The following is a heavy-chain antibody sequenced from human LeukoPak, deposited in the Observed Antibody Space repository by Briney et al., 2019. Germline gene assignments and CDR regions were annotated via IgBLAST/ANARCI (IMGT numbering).Heavy chain of an antibody. V-gene: IGHV4-34*01. CDR2: INHSGNT. Sequence: SETLSLTCAVYGGSFSGYYWSWIRQPPGKGLEWIGEINHSGNTNYNPSLKSRVTMSVDTSNNQFSLKLSTVTAADTAVYYCARAVGTAMVSVWFDPWGQGTLVTVSS. J-gene: IGHJ5*02. CDR1: GGSFSGYY. CDR3: ARAVGTAMVSVWFDP. D-gene: IGHD5-18*01.